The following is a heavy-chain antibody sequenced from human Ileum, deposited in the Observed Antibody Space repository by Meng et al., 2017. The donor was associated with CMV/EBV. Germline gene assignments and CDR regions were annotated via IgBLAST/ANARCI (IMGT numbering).Heavy chain of an antibody. D-gene: IGHD1-26*01. V-gene: IGHV1-18*01. CDR1: GYTFISYG. CDR2: FSGYYENT. J-gene: IGHJ4*02. CDR3: ARDVSIVGLPYYFDY. Sequence: ASVQVSCQASGYTFISYGISWVRQPPGPGLEWRGWFSGYYENTKYSQKLQCRVTMTTNTYTNTTYMELRSLTSDDTAVYYCARDVSIVGLPYYFDYWGQGTLVTVSS.